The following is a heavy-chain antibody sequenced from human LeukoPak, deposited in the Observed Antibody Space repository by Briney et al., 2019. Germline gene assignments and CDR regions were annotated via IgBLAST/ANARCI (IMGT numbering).Heavy chain of an antibody. CDR1: GGSISSYY. J-gene: IGHJ4*02. CDR3: ARGVVYCTNGVCSTNFDY. CDR2: INHSGST. D-gene: IGHD2-8*01. Sequence: PSETLSLTCTVSGGSISSYYWSWIRQPPGKGLEWIGEINHSGSTNYNPSLKSRVTISVDTSKNQFSLKLSSVTAADTAVYYCARGVVYCTNGVCSTNFDYWGQGTLVTVSS. V-gene: IGHV4-34*01.